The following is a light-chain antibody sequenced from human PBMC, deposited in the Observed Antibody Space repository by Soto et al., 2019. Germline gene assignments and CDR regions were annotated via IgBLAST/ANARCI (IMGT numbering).Light chain of an antibody. CDR3: AAWDDSLNAWA. CDR2: SSD. CDR1: SSNIGRNT. V-gene: IGLV1-44*01. Sequence: QSVLTQPPSASGTPGQRVTISCSGSSSNIGRNTVKWYRQLPGTAPKLLIGSSDQRPSGVPDRFSGSQSGTSASLAISGLQSEDEAKYSCAAWDDSLNAWAFGGGTKLTVL. J-gene: IGLJ3*02.